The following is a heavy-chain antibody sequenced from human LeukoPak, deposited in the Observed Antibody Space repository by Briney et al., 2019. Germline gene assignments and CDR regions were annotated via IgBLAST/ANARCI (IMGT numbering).Heavy chain of an antibody. V-gene: IGHV4-38-2*01. D-gene: IGHD5-24*01. CDR3: ARLSSDGYNSLTY. CDR2: IYHSGST. Sequence: QVQLQESGPGLVKPSETLSLTCAVSGYSISSGYYWGWIRQPPGQGLEWIGSIYHSGSTYYNPSLKSRVTISLDTSQNQLSLKVSSVTAADTAVHYCARLSSDGYNSLTYWGQGTLVTVSS. CDR1: GYSISSGYY. J-gene: IGHJ4*02.